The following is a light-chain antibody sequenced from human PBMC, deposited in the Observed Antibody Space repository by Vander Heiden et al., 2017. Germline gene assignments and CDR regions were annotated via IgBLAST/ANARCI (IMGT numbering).Light chain of an antibody. J-gene: IGKJ1*01. CDR3: QQRSNWRT. V-gene: IGKV3-11*01. CDR2: DAS. Sequence: DIELTQSPATLSLSAGERATLTCRASQSVSSYLAWYQQTPGQAPKLLIYDASTRAAGPPACFSGRWAGTYFPPITSSLEAEYFAVYYCQQRSNWRTFGQGTKVEIK. CDR1: QSVSSY.